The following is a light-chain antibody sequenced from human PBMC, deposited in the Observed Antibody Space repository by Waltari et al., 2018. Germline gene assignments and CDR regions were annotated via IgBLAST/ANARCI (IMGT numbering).Light chain of an antibody. Sequence: QSALTQPASVSGSPGQSIAISCTGTSSDVGAYDYVSWYQQHPGKAPKLIIFAVNYRASGGSNRFSSSKSGNTASLTISGLQPEDEADYYCSSYLSTNTEVFGGGTKVTVL. V-gene: IGLV2-14*03. CDR3: SSYLSTNTEV. CDR2: AVN. J-gene: IGLJ2*01. CDR1: SSDVGAYDY.